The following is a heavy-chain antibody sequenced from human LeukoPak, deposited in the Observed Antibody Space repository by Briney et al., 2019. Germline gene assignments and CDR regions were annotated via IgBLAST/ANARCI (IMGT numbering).Heavy chain of an antibody. CDR3: AGSDVEMATIDY. J-gene: IGHJ4*02. Sequence: EASVKVSCKASGYTFTGYYMHWVRQAPGQGLEWMGWINPNSGGTNYAQKFQGRGTMTRDTSISTAYMELSRLRSDDTAVYYCAGSDVEMATIDYWGQGTLVTVSS. D-gene: IGHD5-24*01. V-gene: IGHV1-2*02. CDR2: INPNSGGT. CDR1: GYTFTGYY.